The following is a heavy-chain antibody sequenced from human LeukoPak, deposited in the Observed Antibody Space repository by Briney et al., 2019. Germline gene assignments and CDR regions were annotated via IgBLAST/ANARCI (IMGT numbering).Heavy chain of an antibody. D-gene: IGHD3-9*01. V-gene: IGHV1-46*01. CDR2: INPSGGST. CDR3: ASWGYDILTGYPDAFDI. Sequence: ASVKVSCKASGYTFTSYYMHWVRQAPGQGLEWMGIINPSGGSTSYVQKFQGRVTMTRDTSISTAYMELSRLRSDDTAVYYCASWGYDILTGYPDAFDIWGQGTMVTVSS. J-gene: IGHJ3*02. CDR1: GYTFTSYY.